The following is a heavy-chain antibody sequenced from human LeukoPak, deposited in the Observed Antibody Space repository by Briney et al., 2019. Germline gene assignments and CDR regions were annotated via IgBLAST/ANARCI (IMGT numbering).Heavy chain of an antibody. J-gene: IGHJ3*02. Sequence: GGSLRLPCAASGFTFSSYWMSWVRQAPGKGLEWVANIKQDGSEKYYVDSVKGRFTISRDNAKNSLYLQMNSLRAEDTAVYYCAREESRYSSGWYLDAFDIWGQGTMVTVSS. CDR3: AREESRYSSGWYLDAFDI. CDR2: IKQDGSEK. CDR1: GFTFSSYW. D-gene: IGHD6-19*01. V-gene: IGHV3-7*01.